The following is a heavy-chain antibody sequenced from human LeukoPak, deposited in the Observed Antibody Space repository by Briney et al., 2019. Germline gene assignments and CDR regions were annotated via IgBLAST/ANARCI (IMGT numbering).Heavy chain of an antibody. V-gene: IGHV4-59*01. J-gene: IGHJ4*02. Sequence: SETLSLTCSVSGGSISSYYWSWIRQPPGKGLEWIGYIYYSGSTNYNPSLKSRVTTSVDTSKNQFSLKLSSVTAADTAVYYCARGGGGTAYFDYWGQGTLVTVSS. CDR3: ARGGGGTAYFDY. D-gene: IGHD2-21*02. CDR2: IYYSGST. CDR1: GGSISSYY.